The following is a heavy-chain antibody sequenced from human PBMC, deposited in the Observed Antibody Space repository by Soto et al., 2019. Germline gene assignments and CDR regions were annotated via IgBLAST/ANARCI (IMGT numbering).Heavy chain of an antibody. Sequence: GGSLRLSCAASGFTFSSYAMSWVRQAPGKGLEWVSAISGSGGSTYYADSVKGRFTISRDNSKNTLYLQMNSLRAEDTAVYYCASSIRYFWVYGMDVWGQGTTVTVSS. CDR3: ASSIRYFWVYGMDV. J-gene: IGHJ6*02. D-gene: IGHD3-3*01. V-gene: IGHV3-23*01. CDR1: GFTFSSYA. CDR2: ISGSGGST.